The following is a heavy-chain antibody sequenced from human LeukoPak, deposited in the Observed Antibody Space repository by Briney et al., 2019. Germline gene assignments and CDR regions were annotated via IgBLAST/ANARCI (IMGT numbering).Heavy chain of an antibody. V-gene: IGHV4-59*12. CDR1: GGSISSYY. Sequence: PSETLSLTCTVSGGSISSYYWSWIRQPPGKGLEWIGYIYYSGSTNYNPSLKSRVTISVDTSKNQFSLKLSSVTAADTAVYYCARDLSLMAGAFDIWGQGTMVTVSS. D-gene: IGHD6-19*01. J-gene: IGHJ3*02. CDR3: ARDLSLMAGAFDI. CDR2: IYYSGST.